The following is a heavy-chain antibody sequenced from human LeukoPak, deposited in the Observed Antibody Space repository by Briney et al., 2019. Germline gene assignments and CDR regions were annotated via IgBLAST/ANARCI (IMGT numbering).Heavy chain of an antibody. D-gene: IGHD2-15*01. CDR1: GYTFTSYA. CDR2: INAGNGNT. V-gene: IGHV1-3*01. Sequence: ASVKVSCKASGYTFTSYAMHWVRQAPGQRLEWMGWINAGNGNTKYSQKFQGRVTITRDTSASTAYMELSSLRSEDTAVYYCARDRAIGYCSGGSCPYYFDYWVQGTLVTVSS. CDR3: ARDRAIGYCSGGSCPYYFDY. J-gene: IGHJ4*02.